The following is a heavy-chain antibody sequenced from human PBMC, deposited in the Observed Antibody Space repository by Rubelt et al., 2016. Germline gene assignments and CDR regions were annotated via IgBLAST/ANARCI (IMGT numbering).Heavy chain of an antibody. CDR3: AKPGSKNIWNDDFDS. CDR1: GFTFSSYG. CDR2: ISYDGSNK. V-gene: IGHV3-30*18. Sequence: QVQLVESGGGVVQPGRSLRLSCAASGFTFSSYGMHWVRQAPGKGLEWVAVISYDGSNKYYADSVKGRFTISRDNSRNTLFLQMNSLRAEDTAIYYCAKPGSKNIWNDDFDSWGQGTLVTVSP. D-gene: IGHD1-1*01. J-gene: IGHJ4*02.